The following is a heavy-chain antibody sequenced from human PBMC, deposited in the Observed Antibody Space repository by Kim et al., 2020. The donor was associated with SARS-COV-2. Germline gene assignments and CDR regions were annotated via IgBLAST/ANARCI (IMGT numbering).Heavy chain of an antibody. CDR3: AREWYCSSTSCYTGWFDP. CDR2: IIPILGIA. J-gene: IGHJ5*02. V-gene: IGHV1-69*04. CDR1: GGTFSSYA. D-gene: IGHD2-2*02. Sequence: SVKVSCKASGGTFSSYAISWVRQAPGQGLEWMGRIIPILGIANYAQKFQGRVTITADKSTSTAYMELSSLRSEDTAVYYCAREWYCSSTSCYTGWFDPWGQGTLVTVSS.